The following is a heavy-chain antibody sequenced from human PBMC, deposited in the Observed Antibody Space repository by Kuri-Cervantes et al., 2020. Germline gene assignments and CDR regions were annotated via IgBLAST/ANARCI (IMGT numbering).Heavy chain of an antibody. Sequence: ASVKDSCKVSGYTLTEIYMHGVRQDPGKGLGWMGGFDPEDGETIYEQKFQGRVTMTEDTYTDTAYMGLSSLRSEDTAVYYCARSYGEYVNWFDPWGQGTLVTVSS. V-gene: IGHV1-24*01. D-gene: IGHD4-17*01. CDR1: GYTLTEIY. CDR2: FDPEDGET. CDR3: ARSYGEYVNWFDP. J-gene: IGHJ5*02.